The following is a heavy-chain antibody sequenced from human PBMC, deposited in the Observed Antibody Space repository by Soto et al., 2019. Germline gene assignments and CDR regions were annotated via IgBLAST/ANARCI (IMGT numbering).Heavy chain of an antibody. D-gene: IGHD2-21*02. CDR3: AKEGTAKRSYYFDY. CDR1: GFTFRSYG. V-gene: IGHV3-30*18. Sequence: QVQLVESGGGVVQPGRSLRLSCAASGFTFRSYGMNWVRQAPGKGLEWVAVISYDGSKQYYADSVKGRFTISRDNXKYTLYLQMNSLRVEDTAVFYCAKEGTAKRSYYFDYWGQGTLVTVSS. J-gene: IGHJ4*02. CDR2: ISYDGSKQ.